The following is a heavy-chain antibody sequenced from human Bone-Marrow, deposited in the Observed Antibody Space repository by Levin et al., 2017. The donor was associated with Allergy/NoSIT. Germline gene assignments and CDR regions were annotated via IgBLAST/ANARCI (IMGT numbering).Heavy chain of an antibody. CDR2: INTDGSNR. D-gene: IGHD5-24*01. J-gene: IGHJ4*02. Sequence: PGESLKISCAASGFTFNTFWMHWVRQIPGQGLVWVSHINTDGSNRQYMDSVKGRFTISRDNAKSTVHLQMNNLRAEDTAVYYCVRGGYNRDIDFWGRGTLVTVSS. CDR3: VRGGYNRDIDF. CDR1: GFTFNTFW. V-gene: IGHV3-74*03.